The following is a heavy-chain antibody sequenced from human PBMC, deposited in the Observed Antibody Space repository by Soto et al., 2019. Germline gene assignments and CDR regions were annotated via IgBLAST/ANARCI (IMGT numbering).Heavy chain of an antibody. CDR2: ISAYNGNT. V-gene: IGHV1-18*01. J-gene: IGHJ4*02. CDR3: ARDIVVVPAALYFDY. Sequence: ASVKVSCKASGYTFTSYGISWVRQAPGQGLEWMGWISAYNGNTNYAQKLQGRVTMTTDTSTSTAYMELRSLRSDDTAVYYCARDIVVVPAALYFDYWGQGTLVTVSS. D-gene: IGHD2-2*01. CDR1: GYTFTSYG.